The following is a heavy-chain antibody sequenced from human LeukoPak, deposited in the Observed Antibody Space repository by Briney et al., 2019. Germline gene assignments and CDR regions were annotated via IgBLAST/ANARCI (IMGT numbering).Heavy chain of an antibody. CDR2: MNPNSGNT. J-gene: IGHJ4*02. CDR1: GYTFTSYD. Sequence: ASVKVSCKASGYTFTSYDINWVRQATGQGLEWMGWMNPNSGNTGYAQKFQGRVTMTRNTSISTAYMELSSLRSEDTAVYYCARHISGYSGYAHNFDYWGQGTLVTVS. CDR3: ARHISGYSGYAHNFDY. D-gene: IGHD5-12*01. V-gene: IGHV1-8*01.